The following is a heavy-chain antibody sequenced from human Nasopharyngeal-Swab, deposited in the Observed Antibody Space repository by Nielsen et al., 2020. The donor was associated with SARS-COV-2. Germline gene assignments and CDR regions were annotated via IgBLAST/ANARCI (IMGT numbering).Heavy chain of an antibody. CDR2: INPNSGGT. D-gene: IGHD3-22*01. Sequence: WVRQAPGQGLEWMGWINPNSGGTNYAQKFQGRVTMTRDTSISTAYMELSRLRSDDTAVYYCARDGKGMTYYYDSSGYAYYYYYGMDVWGQGTTVTVSS. V-gene: IGHV1-2*02. CDR3: ARDGKGMTYYYDSSGYAYYYYYGMDV. J-gene: IGHJ6*02.